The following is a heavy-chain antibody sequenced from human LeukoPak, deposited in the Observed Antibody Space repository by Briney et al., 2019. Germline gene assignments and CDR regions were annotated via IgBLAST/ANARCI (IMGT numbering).Heavy chain of an antibody. CDR3: ARGFELITFGGAIGKLNWFDS. V-gene: IGHV3-23*01. J-gene: IGHJ5*01. CDR1: GFTFSSYA. CDR2: IINSGDST. D-gene: IGHD3-16*02. Sequence: GGSLRLSCAASGFTFSSYAMSWVRQAPGKGLEWVSGIINSGDSTYYADSVKGRFTISRDNSKNTLYLQMNSLRAEDTAVYYCARGFELITFGGAIGKLNWFDSWGQGTLVTVSS.